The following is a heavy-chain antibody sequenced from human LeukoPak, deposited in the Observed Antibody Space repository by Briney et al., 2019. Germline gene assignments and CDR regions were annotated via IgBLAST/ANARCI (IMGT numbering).Heavy chain of an antibody. CDR3: AKVIGVVVIDYYFDY. D-gene: IGHD3-22*01. Sequence: GGSLRLSCAASGFTFSSYAVSWVRQAPGKGLEWVSAISGSGGSTYYADSVKGRFTISRDNSKNTLYLQMNSLRAEDTAVYYCAKVIGVVVIDYYFDYWGQGTLVTVSS. CDR1: GFTFSSYA. CDR2: ISGSGGST. J-gene: IGHJ4*02. V-gene: IGHV3-23*01.